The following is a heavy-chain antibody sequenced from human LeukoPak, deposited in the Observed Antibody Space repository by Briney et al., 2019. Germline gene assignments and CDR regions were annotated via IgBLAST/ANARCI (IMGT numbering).Heavy chain of an antibody. CDR2: INTNTGGT. V-gene: IGHV1-2*02. CDR1: GYRFTDYW. D-gene: IGHD3-10*01. Sequence: ASVKVSCKASGYRFTDYWIQWVRQAPGQGLEWMGWINTNTGGTVYAQKFQGRVTMTRDTSLTTSYMDLSRLTSDVTAVYYCARGGSFHEFDIWGQGTMVIVSS. J-gene: IGHJ3*02. CDR3: ARGGSFHEFDI.